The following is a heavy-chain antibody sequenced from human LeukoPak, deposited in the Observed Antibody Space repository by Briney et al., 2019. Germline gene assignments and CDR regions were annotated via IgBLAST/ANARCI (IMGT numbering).Heavy chain of an antibody. Sequence: SVKVSCKASGGTFSSYAISWVRQAPGQGLEWMGGIIPIFGTANYAQKFQGRVTITADESTSTAYMELSSLRSEDTAVYYCARVSGGYSYGPDRRGFDYWGQGTLVTVSS. J-gene: IGHJ4*02. D-gene: IGHD5-18*01. V-gene: IGHV1-69*13. CDR3: ARVSGGYSYGPDRRGFDY. CDR1: GGTFSSYA. CDR2: IIPIFGTA.